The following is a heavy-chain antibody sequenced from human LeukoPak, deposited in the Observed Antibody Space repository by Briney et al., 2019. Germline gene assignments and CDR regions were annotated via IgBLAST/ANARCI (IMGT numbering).Heavy chain of an antibody. CDR1: GGSISSGSYY. D-gene: IGHD3-10*01. V-gene: IGHV4-61*02. J-gene: IGHJ6*03. CDR2: IHTSGST. Sequence: PSQTLSLTCTVSGGSISSGSYYWSWIRQPAGKGLEWIGRIHTSGSTHYNPSLKSRVTISVDTSKNQFSLKLSSVTAADTAVYYCARDGLNTMVRGKIHYYYMDVWGKGTTVTISS. CDR3: ARDGLNTMVRGKIHYYYMDV.